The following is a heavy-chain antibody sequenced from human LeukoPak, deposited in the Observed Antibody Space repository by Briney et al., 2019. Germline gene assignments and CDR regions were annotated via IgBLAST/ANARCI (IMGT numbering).Heavy chain of an antibody. Sequence: GASVKVSCKASGYTFTGYYMHWVRQAPGQGLEWMGWISPNSGGTNYAQKFQGRVTMTRDTSISTAYMELSSLRSDDAAVYYCERARYQDTKVGYFDYWGQGSLVTVSS. CDR3: ERARYQDTKVGYFDY. J-gene: IGHJ4*02. V-gene: IGHV1-2*02. CDR2: ISPNSGGT. D-gene: IGHD3-9*01. CDR1: GYTFTGYY.